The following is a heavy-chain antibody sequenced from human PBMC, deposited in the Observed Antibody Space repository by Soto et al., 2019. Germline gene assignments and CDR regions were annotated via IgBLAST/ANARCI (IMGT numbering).Heavy chain of an antibody. V-gene: IGHV2-5*01. CDR2: IYWNDDK. CDR3: ARIRTYYDFWSGPSGYYGMDV. D-gene: IGHD3-3*01. J-gene: IGHJ6*02. Sequence: SGPTLVNPTQTLTLTCSFSGFSLSSTGVGVGWIRQPPGKALEWVALIYWNDDKRYSPSLKSRLTITKDTSKNQVILTVTNTDPVDTATYYCARIRTYYDFWSGPSGYYGMDVWGQGTTVTVSS. CDR1: GFSLSSTGVG.